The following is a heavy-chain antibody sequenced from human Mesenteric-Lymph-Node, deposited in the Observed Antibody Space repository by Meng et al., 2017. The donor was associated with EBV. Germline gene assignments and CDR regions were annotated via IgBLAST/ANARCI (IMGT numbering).Heavy chain of an antibody. D-gene: IGHD3-22*01. V-gene: IGHV1-3*01. CDR1: GYTFTSYA. CDR3: ARDSTGDSRRFDP. CDR2: INVGNGDT. Sequence: QVMLVQAGAEWKKPGASVKVSCEASGYTFTSYAMHWVRQAPGQRLEWMGWINVGNGDTKYSQKFHGRVTITRDTSATTAYMELRSLTSEDTAVYYCARDSTGDSRRFDPWGQGTLVTVSS. J-gene: IGHJ5*02.